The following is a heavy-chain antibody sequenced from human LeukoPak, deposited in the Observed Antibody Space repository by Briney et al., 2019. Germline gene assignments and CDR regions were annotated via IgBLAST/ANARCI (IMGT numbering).Heavy chain of an antibody. Sequence: GGSLRLSCAASGFTFSSYSMNWVRQDPGKGLEWVSSISSSSSYIYYADSVKGRFTISRDNAKNSLYLQMNSLRAEDTAVYYCARDYDSSGLDAFDIWGQGTMVTVSS. CDR1: GFTFSSYS. CDR3: ARDYDSSGLDAFDI. V-gene: IGHV3-21*01. J-gene: IGHJ3*02. D-gene: IGHD3-22*01. CDR2: ISSSSSYI.